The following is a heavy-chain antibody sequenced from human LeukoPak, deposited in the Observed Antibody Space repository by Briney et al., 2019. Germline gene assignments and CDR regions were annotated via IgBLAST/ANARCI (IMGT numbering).Heavy chain of an antibody. V-gene: IGHV3-20*04. CDR3: ARYYDSSGYYYYYYYMDV. CDR2: INWNGGST. Sequence: PGGSLGLSCAASGFTFSDYYMSWIRQAPGKGLEWVSGINWNGGSTGYADSVKGRFTISRDNAKNSLYLRMNSLRAEDTALYYCARYYDSSGYYYYYYYMDVWGKGTTVTVSS. D-gene: IGHD3-22*01. J-gene: IGHJ6*03. CDR1: GFTFSDYY.